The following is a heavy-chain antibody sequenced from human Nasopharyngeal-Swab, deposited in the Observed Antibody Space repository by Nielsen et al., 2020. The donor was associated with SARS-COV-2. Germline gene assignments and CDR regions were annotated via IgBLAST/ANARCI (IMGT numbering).Heavy chain of an antibody. CDR3: AKSAGIVVPAAMLGTIDY. J-gene: IGHJ4*02. CDR1: GFTFSSYA. V-gene: IGHV3-23*01. D-gene: IGHD2-2*01. CDR2: ISGSGGST. Sequence: GESLKISCAASGFTFSSYAMSWVRQAPGKGLEWVSAISGSGGSTYYADSVKGRFTISRDNFKNTLYLQMNSLRAEDTAVYYCAKSAGIVVPAAMLGTIDYWGQGTLVTVSS.